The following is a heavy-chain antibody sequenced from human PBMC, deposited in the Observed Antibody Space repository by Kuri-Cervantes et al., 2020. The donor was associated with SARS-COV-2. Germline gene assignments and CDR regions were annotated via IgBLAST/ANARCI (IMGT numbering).Heavy chain of an antibody. J-gene: IGHJ4*02. V-gene: IGHV3-48*03. CDR2: ISSSGSTI. CDR3: ARRNDFGSGAYFDY. Sequence: GGSLSLACAASGFTFSSYEMNWVRQAPGKGLEWVSYISSSGSTIYYADSVKGRFTISRDNAKNSLYLQMNSLGAEDTAVYYCARRNDFGSGAYFDYWGQGTLVTVSS. CDR1: GFTFSSYE. D-gene: IGHD3-3*01.